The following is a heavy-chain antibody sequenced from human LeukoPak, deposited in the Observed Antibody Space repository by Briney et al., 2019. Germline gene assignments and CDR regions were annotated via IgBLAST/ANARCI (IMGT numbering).Heavy chain of an antibody. V-gene: IGHV3-30*03. J-gene: IGHJ4*02. CDR3: ARDRGGTGDFDH. D-gene: IGHD1-7*01. Sequence: PGGSLRLSCAASGFTFSSYGMHWVRQAPGKGLEWVAVISYDGSNKYYADSVKGRFTISRDNSKNTLYLQMNSLRSEDTAVYYCARDRGGTGDFDHWGPGTLVTVSS. CDR2: ISYDGSNK. CDR1: GFTFSSYG.